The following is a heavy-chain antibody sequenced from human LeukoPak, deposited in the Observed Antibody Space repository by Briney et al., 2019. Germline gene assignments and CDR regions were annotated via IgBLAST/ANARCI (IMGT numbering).Heavy chain of an antibody. V-gene: IGHV3-20*04. CDR3: ARWGLNYYGSGSYEDY. CDR2: INWNGGST. J-gene: IGHJ4*02. Sequence: GGSLRLSCAVSGFTFDDYGMSWVRQAPGKGLEWVSGINWNGGSTGYADSVKGRFTISRDNAKNSLYLQMNSLRAEDTALYYCARWGLNYYGSGSYEDYWGQGTLVTVSS. D-gene: IGHD3-10*01. CDR1: GFTFDDYG.